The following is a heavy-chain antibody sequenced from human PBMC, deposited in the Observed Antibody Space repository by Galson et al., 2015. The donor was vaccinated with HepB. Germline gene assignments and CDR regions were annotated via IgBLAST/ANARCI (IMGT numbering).Heavy chain of an antibody. CDR3: VRVEGGLWLGDRSFDY. V-gene: IGHV3-74*01. Sequence: SLRLSCAVSGFTFSDFWMHWVRQTPEQGLVWVSRISRDGSHTVYADSVEGRFTISRDNAQNTMFLQMDSLRAEDTAVYYCVRVEGGLWLGDRSFDYWGQGTLVTVSS. D-gene: IGHD3-10*01. CDR2: ISRDGSHT. J-gene: IGHJ4*02. CDR1: GFTFSDFW.